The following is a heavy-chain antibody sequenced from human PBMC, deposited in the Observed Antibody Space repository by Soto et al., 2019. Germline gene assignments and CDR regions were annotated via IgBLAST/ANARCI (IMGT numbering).Heavy chain of an antibody. Sequence: GASVKVSCQASGYTFTSYGISWVRQAPGQRLEWMGWISAYNGNTNYAQKLQGRVTMTTDTSTSTAYMELRSLRSDDTAVYYCARDDCSGGSCGYYYYYYMDVWGKGTTVTVSS. J-gene: IGHJ6*03. CDR3: ARDDCSGGSCGYYYYYYMDV. D-gene: IGHD2-15*01. V-gene: IGHV1-18*01. CDR2: ISAYNGNT. CDR1: GYTFTSYG.